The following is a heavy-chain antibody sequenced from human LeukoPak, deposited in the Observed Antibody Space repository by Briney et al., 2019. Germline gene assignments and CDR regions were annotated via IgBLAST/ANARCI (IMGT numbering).Heavy chain of an antibody. J-gene: IGHJ4*02. Sequence: PSETLSLTCVVYGGSFSGYYWSWLRQPPGKGLEWIGEVNPSGSTNYNPSLKSRVTISVDTSKNQFSMELSSVTAADTAVYYCARGGSRAARQSYWGQGTLVTVSS. D-gene: IGHD6-6*01. CDR1: GGSFSGYY. V-gene: IGHV4-34*01. CDR3: ARGGSRAARQSY. CDR2: VNPSGST.